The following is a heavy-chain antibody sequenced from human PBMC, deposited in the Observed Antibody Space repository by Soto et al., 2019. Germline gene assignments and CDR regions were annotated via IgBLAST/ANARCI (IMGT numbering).Heavy chain of an antibody. D-gene: IGHD3-22*01. CDR3: TSGAYYDSSGLVADV. J-gene: IGHJ3*01. Sequence: GESLKISCEASGYRFSGSWIGWVRQRPGKGLEWMGIIYPDDSDIRYSPSFQGQVTISADKSLTAVFLHWGSLKASDTAIYYCTSGAYYDSSGLVADVCGQGTLVTV. CDR2: IYPDDSDI. CDR1: GYRFSGSW. V-gene: IGHV5-51*01.